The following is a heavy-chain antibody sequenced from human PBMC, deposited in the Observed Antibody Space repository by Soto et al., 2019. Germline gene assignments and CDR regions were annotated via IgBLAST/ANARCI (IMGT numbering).Heavy chain of an antibody. V-gene: IGHV4-39*01. CDR1: SGSITSDSYN. Sequence: QLQLQESGPGLVKPSETLSLACTVSSGSITSDSYNWAWIRQPPGKGLQWIGTIYYTGSTDYNPSLKSRVMISADTSKNQFSLKLNSVTAADTAVYYCARCSGNAFEVGGHGTSVIVSP. J-gene: IGHJ3*01. CDR3: ARCSGNAFEV. CDR2: IYYTGST.